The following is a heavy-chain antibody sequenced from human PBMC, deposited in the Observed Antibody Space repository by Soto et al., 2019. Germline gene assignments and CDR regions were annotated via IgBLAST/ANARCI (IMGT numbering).Heavy chain of an antibody. CDR2: ISSSSSYI. D-gene: IGHD2-2*01. J-gene: IGHJ5*02. Sequence: GGSLRLSCAASGFTFSSYSMNWVRQAPGKGLEWVSSISSSSSYIYYADSVKGRFTISRDNAKNSLYLQMNSLRAEDTAVYYCARGDHCSSTSCFVSNHLCSLVRCREHNWFDPWGQGTLVTVSS. CDR3: ARGDHCSSTSCFVSNHLCSLVRCREHNWFDP. CDR1: GFTFSSYS. V-gene: IGHV3-21*01.